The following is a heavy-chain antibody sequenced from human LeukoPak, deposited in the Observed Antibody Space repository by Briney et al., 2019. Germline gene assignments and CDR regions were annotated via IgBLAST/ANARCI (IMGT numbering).Heavy chain of an antibody. V-gene: IGHV4-39*01. J-gene: IGHJ5*02. CDR3: ARHPPYHGSGRAYNWFGP. Sequence: SETLSLTCTVSGGSVSSSAYYWGWIRQPPEKGLEWIGNIYYSGSTYYNPSLKSRVTISIDTSKNQFSLKLSSVTAADTAVYYCARHPPYHGSGRAYNWFGPWGQGTLVTVSS. CDR2: IYYSGST. D-gene: IGHD3-10*01. CDR1: GGSVSSSAYY.